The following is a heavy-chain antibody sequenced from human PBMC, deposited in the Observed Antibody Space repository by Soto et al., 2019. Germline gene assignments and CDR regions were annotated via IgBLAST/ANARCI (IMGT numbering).Heavy chain of an antibody. Sequence: ASVKVSCKASGYTFTSYGISWVRQAPGQGLEWMGWISAYNGNTNYAQKLQGRVTMTTDTSTSTAYMELRSLRSDDTAVYYWARDRGYSSGWYYFDYWGQGTLVTVSS. V-gene: IGHV1-18*01. CDR1: GYTFTSYG. J-gene: IGHJ4*02. CDR3: ARDRGYSSGWYYFDY. CDR2: ISAYNGNT. D-gene: IGHD6-19*01.